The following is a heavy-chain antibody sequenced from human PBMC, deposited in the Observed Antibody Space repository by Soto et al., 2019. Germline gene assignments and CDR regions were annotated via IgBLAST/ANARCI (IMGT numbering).Heavy chain of an antibody. J-gene: IGHJ6*02. CDR1: GYTFTGYY. V-gene: IGHV1-2*02. CDR2: INPNSGGT. D-gene: IGHD6-13*01. CDR3: ARIRVPEQQLDYSYGMDV. Sequence: ASVKVSCKASGYTFTGYYMHWVRQAPGQGLEWMGWINPNSGGTNYAQKFQGRVTMTRDTSISTAYMELSRLRSDDTAVYYCARIRVPEQQLDYSYGMDVWGQGTTVTVSS.